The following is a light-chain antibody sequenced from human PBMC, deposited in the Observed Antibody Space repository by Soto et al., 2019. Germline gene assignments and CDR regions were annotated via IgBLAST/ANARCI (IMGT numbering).Light chain of an antibody. V-gene: IGKV1-5*01. CDR2: DAS. CDR1: QSISSW. CDR3: QQYNSYLRT. J-gene: IGKJ1*01. Sequence: DIQMTQSPSTLSASVGDRVTITCRASQSISSWLAWYQQKPGKAPKLLIYDASSLESGVPLRFSGSGSGTEFTLTISSLQPDDFATYYCQQYNSYLRTFGQGTKVXIK.